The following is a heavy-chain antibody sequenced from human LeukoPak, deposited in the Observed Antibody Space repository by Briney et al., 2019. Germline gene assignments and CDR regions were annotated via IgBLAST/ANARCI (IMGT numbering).Heavy chain of an antibody. Sequence: GGSLRLSCAASGFTFSSYAMHWVRQAPGKGLEWVAVISYDGSNKYYADSVKGRFTISRDNSKNTLYLQMNSLRAEDTAVYYCARSPTDWGPFDYWGQGTLVTVSS. V-gene: IGHV3-30-3*01. J-gene: IGHJ4*02. CDR3: ARSPTDWGPFDY. D-gene: IGHD3-16*01. CDR2: ISYDGSNK. CDR1: GFTFSSYA.